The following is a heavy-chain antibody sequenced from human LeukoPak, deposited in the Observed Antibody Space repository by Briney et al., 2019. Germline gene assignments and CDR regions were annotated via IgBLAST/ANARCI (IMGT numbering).Heavy chain of an antibody. V-gene: IGHV4-39*01. CDR1: GGSISSSSYY. CDR2: IYYSGST. J-gene: IGHJ5*02. Sequence: SETLSLTCTVSGGSISSSSYYWGWIRQPPGKGLEWIGSIYYSGSTYYNPSLKSRVTISVDTSKNQFSLKLSSVTAADTAVYYCATNIVATTNWFDPWGQGTLVTVS. CDR3: ATNIVATTNWFDP. D-gene: IGHD5-12*01.